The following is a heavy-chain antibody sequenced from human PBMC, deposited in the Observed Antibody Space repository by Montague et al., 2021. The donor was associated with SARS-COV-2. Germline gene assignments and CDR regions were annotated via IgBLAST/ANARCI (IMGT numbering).Heavy chain of an antibody. V-gene: IGHV4-31*03. Sequence: TLSLTCTVSGGSISSGGYYWSWIRQHPGKGLEWIGYIYYSGSTXXNPSLKSRVTISVDTSKNQFSLKMSSVTAADTAVYYCARSPEPMIILIITSLNWYFDLWGRGTLVTVSS. CDR3: ARSPEPMIILIITSLNWYFDL. CDR1: GGSISSGGYY. D-gene: IGHD3-22*01. CDR2: IYYSGST. J-gene: IGHJ2*01.